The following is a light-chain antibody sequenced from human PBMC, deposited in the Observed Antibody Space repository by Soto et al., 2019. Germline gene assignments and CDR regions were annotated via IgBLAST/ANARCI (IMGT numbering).Light chain of an antibody. CDR3: SSYAGRETGV. CDR1: NNDIGAYNY. CDR2: EVF. V-gene: IGLV2-8*01. Sequence: QSVLTQPPSASGSPGQSVTISCTGTNNDIGAYNYVSWYQQYPGKAPKLIIYEVFRRPSGVPDRFSGSKSGNTASLTVSGLQPEDEADYYCSSYAGRETGVFGTGTKVTVL. J-gene: IGLJ1*01.